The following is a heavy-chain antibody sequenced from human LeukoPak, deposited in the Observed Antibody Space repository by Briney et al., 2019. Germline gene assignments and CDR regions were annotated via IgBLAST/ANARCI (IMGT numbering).Heavy chain of an antibody. D-gene: IGHD3-22*01. V-gene: IGHV3-48*03. CDR1: GFTFSSYE. CDR3: ARGYGGSYPYYFDY. J-gene: IGHJ4*02. CDR2: ISSSGSTI. Sequence: PGGSLRLSCAASGFTFSSYEMNWVRQAPGKGLEWVSYISSSGSTIYYADSVKGRFTISRDNAKNSLYLQVNSLRAEDTAVYYCARGYGGSYPYYFDYWGQGTLVAVSS.